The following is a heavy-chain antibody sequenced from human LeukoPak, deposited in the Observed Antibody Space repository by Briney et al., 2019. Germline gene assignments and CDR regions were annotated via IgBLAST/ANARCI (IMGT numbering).Heavy chain of an antibody. V-gene: IGHV3-23*01. J-gene: IGHJ4*02. CDR2: ISGSGGST. D-gene: IGHD3-3*01. CDR1: GFTFSSYA. CDR3: AKDLGIRSSIEYYFDY. Sequence: GGSLRLSCAASGFTFSSYAMSWVRQAPGKWLEWVSAISGSGGSTYYADSVKGRFTISRDNSKNTLYLQMNSLRAEDTAVYYCAKDLGIRSSIEYYFDYWGQGTLVTVSS.